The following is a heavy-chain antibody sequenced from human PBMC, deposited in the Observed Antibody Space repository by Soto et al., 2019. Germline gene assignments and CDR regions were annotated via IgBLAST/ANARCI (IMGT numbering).Heavy chain of an antibody. D-gene: IGHD3-9*01. CDR3: ARLEGLATISYYFDF. V-gene: IGHV4-39*01. J-gene: IGHJ4*02. CDR2: IYYRGNA. Sequence: QLQLQESGPGLVKPSETLSLTCSVSDDSINSDKYYWGWIRQPPGKGLEWIGSIYYRGNAYYNPSPQPRATISLDKSRSQFALKLNSVTAADSAVYFWARLEGLATISYYFDFWGPGALVTVSS. CDR1: DDSINSDKYY.